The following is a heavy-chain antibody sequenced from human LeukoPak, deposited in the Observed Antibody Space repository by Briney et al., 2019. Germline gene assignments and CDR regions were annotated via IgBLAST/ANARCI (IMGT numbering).Heavy chain of an antibody. CDR3: ARRGGSGRVFDY. J-gene: IGHJ4*02. V-gene: IGHV4-39*01. Sequence: SETLSLTCSVSGASISGGTYYWGWIRQPPGKGLEWIGSIYYTGSTYDNPSLKSRVTISVDTSKNQISLKLSSVTAADTAVYYCARRGGSGRVFDYWGQGTLVTVSS. D-gene: IGHD1-26*01. CDR2: IYYTGST. CDR1: GASISGGTYY.